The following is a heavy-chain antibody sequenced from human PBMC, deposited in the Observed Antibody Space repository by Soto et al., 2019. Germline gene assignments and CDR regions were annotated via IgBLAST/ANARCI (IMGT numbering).Heavy chain of an antibody. CDR1: GGTFSSYT. CDR3: AIEYCSSTSCYSSSHG. Sequence: QVQLVQSGAEVKKPGSSVKVSCKASGGTFSSYTISWVRQAPGQGLEWMGRIIPILSIANYAQKFQGRVTITAAKSTSTAYMERSSLRSEDTAVYYCAIEYCSSTSCYSSSHGWGQGTLVTVSS. CDR2: IIPILSIA. D-gene: IGHD2-2*01. V-gene: IGHV1-69*08. J-gene: IGHJ4*02.